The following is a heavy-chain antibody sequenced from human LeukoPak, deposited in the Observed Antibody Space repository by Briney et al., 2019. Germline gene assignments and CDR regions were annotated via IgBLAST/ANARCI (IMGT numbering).Heavy chain of an antibody. CDR2: ISSSSSYI. D-gene: IGHD4-17*01. V-gene: IGHV3-21*01. CDR3: ARDPPIENGDYRGFDY. J-gene: IGHJ4*02. CDR1: GFTFSSYS. Sequence: PGGSLRLSCAASGFTFSSYSMNWVRQAPGKGLEWVSSISSSSSYIYYADSVKGRFTISRDNAKNSLYLQMNSLRAEDTAVYYCARDPPIENGDYRGFDYWGQGTLVTVSS.